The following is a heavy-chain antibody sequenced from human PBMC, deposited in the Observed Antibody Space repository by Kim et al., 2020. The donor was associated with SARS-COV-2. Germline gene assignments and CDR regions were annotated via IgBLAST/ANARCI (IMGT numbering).Heavy chain of an antibody. V-gene: IGHV3-66*01. J-gene: IGHJ4*02. D-gene: IGHD3-10*01. CDR2: IYIGGNT. CDR1: GFSVSGNY. Sequence: GGSLRLSCAASGFSVSGNYMSWVRQSARKGLEWVAVIYIGGNTFYADSVKGRFTISRDNSKNTLYLQMSSLRAEDTAVYYCARTGTLGFGAGTYSPPNSWGQGILVTVSS. CDR3: ARTGTLGFGAGTYSPPNS.